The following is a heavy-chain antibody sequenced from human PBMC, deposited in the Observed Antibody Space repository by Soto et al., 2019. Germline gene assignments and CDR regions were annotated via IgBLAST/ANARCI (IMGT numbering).Heavy chain of an antibody. Sequence: GGSLRLSCAASGFTFSSYAMSWVRQAPGKGLEWVSAISGSGGSTYYADSVKGRFTISRDNSKNTLYLQMNSLRAEDTAVYYCAKDRLPYYYDSSGYVNYYYYGMDVWGQGTTVTVSS. CDR3: AKDRLPYYYDSSGYVNYYYYGMDV. J-gene: IGHJ6*02. V-gene: IGHV3-23*01. CDR1: GFTFSSYA. D-gene: IGHD3-22*01. CDR2: ISGSGGST.